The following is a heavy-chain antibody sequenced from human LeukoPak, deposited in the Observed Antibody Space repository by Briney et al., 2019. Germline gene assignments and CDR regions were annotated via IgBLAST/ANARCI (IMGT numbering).Heavy chain of an antibody. J-gene: IGHJ6*02. CDR3: ANRVGAPPYYYYGMDV. CDR2: FRGRGGGT. D-gene: IGHD1-26*01. V-gene: IGHV3-23*01. Sequence: GGPLRLPCAPSGFPFSSYAMSGVREAPGRGREWVSAFRGRGGGTYYADSVKGRFTISRDNSKNTLYLQMNSLRAEDTAVYYCANRVGAPPYYYYGMDVWGQGTTVTVSS. CDR1: GFPFSSYA.